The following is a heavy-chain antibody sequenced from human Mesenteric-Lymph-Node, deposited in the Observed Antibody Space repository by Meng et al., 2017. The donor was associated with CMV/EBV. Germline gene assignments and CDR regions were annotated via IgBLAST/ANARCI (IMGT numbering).Heavy chain of an antibody. Sequence: GESLKISCAASGFTFGNYAITWVRQAPGKGLEWVSYISSSSSTIYYADSVKGRLTISRDNAKNSLYLQMNSLRAEDTAVYYCARGLGQQIDYWGQGTLVTVSS. CDR3: ARGLGQQIDY. V-gene: IGHV3-48*04. D-gene: IGHD6-13*01. J-gene: IGHJ4*02. CDR1: GFTFGNYA. CDR2: ISSSSSTI.